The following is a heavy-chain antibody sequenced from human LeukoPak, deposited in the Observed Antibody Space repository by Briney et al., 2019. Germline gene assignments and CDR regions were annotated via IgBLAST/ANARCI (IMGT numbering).Heavy chain of an antibody. V-gene: IGHV3-23*01. Sequence: GGSLRLSCAASGFTLSNYVVNWVRQAPGKGLEWVSAISGSGGSTKYADSVKGRFTISGDNSKNTLYLQMNSLRAEDTAVYYCAKSQSGWYSFDYWGQGTLDTVSS. CDR1: GFTLSNYV. CDR2: ISGSGGST. D-gene: IGHD6-19*01. CDR3: AKSQSGWYSFDY. J-gene: IGHJ4*02.